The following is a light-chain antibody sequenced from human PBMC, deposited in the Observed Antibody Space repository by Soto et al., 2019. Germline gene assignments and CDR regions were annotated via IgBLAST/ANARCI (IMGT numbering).Light chain of an antibody. CDR3: QQYNNWGLS. J-gene: IGKJ4*01. V-gene: IGKV3D-15*01. Sequence: IVMTQSPATLSVSPGEGVTLSCSASENVGTNLAWYQQKPGQAPRLLIYGSSTRATGIPATFSGSGSGTEFTLNISSLQSEESAIYYCQQYNNWGLSFGGGTKVEIK. CDR1: ENVGTN. CDR2: GSS.